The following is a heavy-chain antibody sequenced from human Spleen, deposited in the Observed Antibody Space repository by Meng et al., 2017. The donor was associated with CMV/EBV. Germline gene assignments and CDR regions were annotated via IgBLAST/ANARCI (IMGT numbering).Heavy chain of an antibody. J-gene: IGHJ4*02. V-gene: IGHV1-18*01. CDR3: ARTYYGSAEYPDDGKWYYFDY. CDR1: SYG. D-gene: IGHD3-10*01. Sequence: SYGISGGRQAPGQGREWVGWNTAYYGKVNYEQSLQDRVTMTTGTATSTAYMELRSLRSDDTAVYYCARTYYGSAEYPDDGKWYYFDYWGQGTLVTVSS. CDR2: NTAYYGKV.